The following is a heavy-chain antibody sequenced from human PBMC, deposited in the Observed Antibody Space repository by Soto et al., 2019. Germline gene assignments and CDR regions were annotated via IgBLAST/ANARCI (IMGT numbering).Heavy chain of an antibody. D-gene: IGHD6-19*01. Sequence: HVQLVQSGAEVKRPRSSVTVSCKAAGGTFGDYNIIWVRQAPGHGLEWVGRSIPILGKAKTAQKFQGRVTMTADRPTSATYRELSSLRVDDTAVYYCARDSSGPEYWGQGSQVIVSS. V-gene: IGHV1-69*08. CDR3: ARDSSGPEY. CDR2: SIPILGKA. J-gene: IGHJ4*02. CDR1: GGTFGDYN.